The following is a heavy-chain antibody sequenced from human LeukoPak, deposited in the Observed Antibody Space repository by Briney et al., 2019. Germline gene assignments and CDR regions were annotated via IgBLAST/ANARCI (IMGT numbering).Heavy chain of an antibody. Sequence: SETLSLTCTVSGGSISSYYWSWIRQPPGKGLEWIGYIYYSGTTNYNPSLKSRVTISVDTSKNQFSLNLSSVTAADTAVYYCARVEMATRRPYYFDYGGQGTLVTVSS. D-gene: IGHD5-24*01. V-gene: IGHV4-59*01. CDR1: GGSISSYY. CDR3: ARVEMATRRPYYFDY. CDR2: IYYSGTT. J-gene: IGHJ4*02.